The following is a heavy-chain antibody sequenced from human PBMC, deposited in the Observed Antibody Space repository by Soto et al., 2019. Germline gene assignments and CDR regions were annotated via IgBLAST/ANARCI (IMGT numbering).Heavy chain of an antibody. CDR1: GFTFRTYT. Sequence: VQLVESGGGLVKPGGSLRLSCISSGFTFRTYTMNWVRQAPGKGLEWVSGIRGFSPYTFYAESVKGRFTISRDNAKNSLYLKLNSLRAEHTAVYYCARDRGYDAHDYYYNAMDVWGQGTTVTVSS. CDR2: IRGFSPYT. CDR3: ARDRGYDAHDYYYNAMDV. J-gene: IGHJ6*02. V-gene: IGHV3-21*01. D-gene: IGHD2-15*01.